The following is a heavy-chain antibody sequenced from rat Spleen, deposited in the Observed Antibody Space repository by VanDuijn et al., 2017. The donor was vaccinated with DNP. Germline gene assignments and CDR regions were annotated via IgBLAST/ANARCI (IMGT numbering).Heavy chain of an antibody. V-gene: IGHV2-63*01. CDR1: GFSLTSYS. CDR3: IRDGGGNWFAH. CDR2: VWYDGDT. J-gene: IGHJ3*01. Sequence: QVQLKESGPGLVQPSETLSLTCTVSGFSLTSYSVSWMRQPSGKRPEWMGRVWYDGDTALNSALKSRLSISRDTSKNQVFLNMNSLQTDDTGTYYCIRDGGGNWFAHWGQGTLVTVST.